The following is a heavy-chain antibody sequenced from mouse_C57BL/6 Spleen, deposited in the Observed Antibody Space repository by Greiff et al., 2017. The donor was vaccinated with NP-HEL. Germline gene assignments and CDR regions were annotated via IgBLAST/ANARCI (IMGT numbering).Heavy chain of an antibody. CDR1: GFNIKDDY. CDR2: IDPENGDT. D-gene: IGHD3-2*02. Sequence: EVKLVESGAELVRPGASVKLSCTASGFNIKDDYMHWVKQRPEQGLEWIGWIDPENGDTEYASKFQGKATITADTSSNTAYLQLSSLTSEDTAVYYCTPAAQATHAMDYWGQGTSVTVSS. J-gene: IGHJ4*01. V-gene: IGHV14-4*01. CDR3: TPAAQATHAMDY.